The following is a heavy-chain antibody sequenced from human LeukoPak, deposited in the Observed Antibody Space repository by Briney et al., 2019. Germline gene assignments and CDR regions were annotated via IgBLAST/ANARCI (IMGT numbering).Heavy chain of an antibody. Sequence: SETLSLTCTVSGGSISSSSYYWGWIRQPPGKGLEWIGTIYNSGSTYYNPSLKSRVTISVDTSKNQFSLKLNSVTAADTAVYYCARHSIEHCRSTSCYEYGGDYWGQGTLVTVSS. CDR3: ARHSIEHCRSTSCYEYGGDY. V-gene: IGHV4-39*01. D-gene: IGHD2-2*01. CDR2: IYNSGST. CDR1: GGSISSSSYY. J-gene: IGHJ4*02.